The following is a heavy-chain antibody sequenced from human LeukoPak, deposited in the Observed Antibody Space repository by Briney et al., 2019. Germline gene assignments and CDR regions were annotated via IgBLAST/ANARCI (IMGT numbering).Heavy chain of an antibody. V-gene: IGHV3-30*18. CDR2: ISDDGSNT. D-gene: IGHD1-7*01. CDR1: GFTFSSYD. J-gene: IGHJ4*02. Sequence: GGSLRLSCAASGFTFSSYDMHWVRQPPGKGLEWVAVISDDGSNTYYADSVKGRFTISRDNSKTTLYLQMNSLRAEDTAVYYCAKGWNYEKVTDWGQGTLVTVSS. CDR3: AKGWNYEKVTD.